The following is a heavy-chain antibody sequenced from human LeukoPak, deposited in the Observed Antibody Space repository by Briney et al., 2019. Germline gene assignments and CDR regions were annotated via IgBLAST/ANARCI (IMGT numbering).Heavy chain of an antibody. D-gene: IGHD6-19*01. CDR2: IGYIESNI. V-gene: IGHV3-30*02. CDR3: ARDRDSSGWYGNDAFDI. CDR1: GFSFSSYG. J-gene: IGHJ3*02. Sequence: PGGSLRLSCAASGFSFSSYGLHWVRQAPGKGLEWVAFIGYIESNIHYADSVKGRFTISRDNAKNSLYLQMNSLRAEDTAVYYCARDRDSSGWYGNDAFDIWGQGTMVTVSS.